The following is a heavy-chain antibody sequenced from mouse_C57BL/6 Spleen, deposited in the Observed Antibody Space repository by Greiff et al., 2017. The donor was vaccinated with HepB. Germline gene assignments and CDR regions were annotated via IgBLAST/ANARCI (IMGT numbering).Heavy chain of an antibody. J-gene: IGHJ4*01. CDR2: IYPRDGST. V-gene: IGHV1-78*01. CDR1: GYTFTDYT. D-gene: IGHD1-1*01. Sequence: QVHVKQSDAELVKPGASVKISCKVSGYTFTDYTIHWMTQRPEQGLEWIGYIYPRDGSTKYNEKFKGTATLTADKSSSTASMPLNSLTSEDSAVYFCERYYYGSRYYAMDYWGQGTSVTVSS. CDR3: ERYYYGSRYYAMDY.